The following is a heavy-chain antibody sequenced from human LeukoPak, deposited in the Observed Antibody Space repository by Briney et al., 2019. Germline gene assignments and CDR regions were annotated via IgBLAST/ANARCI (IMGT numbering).Heavy chain of an antibody. CDR3: ARSIETLTYSSSWYFPFDY. V-gene: IGHV1-8*01. Sequence: ASVKVSCKASGYTFTSYDIKWVRQAPGQGVEWMGWMNTKSGKTTYAQTLQGRVTMTRNTSISTAYMELSSLRSEDTAVYYCARSIETLTYSSSWYFPFDYGGQGTLVTVS. D-gene: IGHD6-13*01. J-gene: IGHJ4*02. CDR1: GYTFTSYD. CDR2: MNTKSGKT.